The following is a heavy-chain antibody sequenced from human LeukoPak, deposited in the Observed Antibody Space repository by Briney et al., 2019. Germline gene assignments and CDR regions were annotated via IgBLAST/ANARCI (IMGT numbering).Heavy chain of an antibody. D-gene: IGHD3-3*01. CDR2: ISYDGSNK. CDR3: ARASPYDFWRVYYYYYMDV. V-gene: IGHV3-30*04. CDR1: GFTFSSYA. Sequence: GRSLRLSCAASGFTFSSYAMHWVRQAPGKGLEWVAVISYDGSNKYYADSVKGRFTISRDNSKNTLYLQMNSLRAEDTAVYYCARASPYDFWRVYYYYYMDVWGKGTTVTVSS. J-gene: IGHJ6*03.